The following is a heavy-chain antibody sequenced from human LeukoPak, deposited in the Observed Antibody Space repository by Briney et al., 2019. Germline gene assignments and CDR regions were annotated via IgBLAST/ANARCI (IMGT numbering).Heavy chain of an antibody. CDR3: ARRLRPGDYFDY. CDR2: FYYSGST. V-gene: IGHV4-39*01. D-gene: IGHD3-16*01. Sequence: PSETLSVTCTVSGGSIDSSTYYWGWIRQPPGKGLEWIGSFYYSGSTYRNPSLSSRVTIFADMSKNQFSLKLTSVTAADTAVYYCARRLRPGDYFDYWGQGILVTVSS. J-gene: IGHJ4*02. CDR1: GGSIDSSTYY.